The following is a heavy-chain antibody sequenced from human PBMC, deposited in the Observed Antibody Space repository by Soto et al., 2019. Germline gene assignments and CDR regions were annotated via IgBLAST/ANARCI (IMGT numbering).Heavy chain of an antibody. CDR3: ARDGYNYENHDAFDI. V-gene: IGHV4-34*01. Sequence: KASETLSLTCAVYGGSFSGYYWSWIRQPPGKGLEWIGEINHSGSTNYNPSLKSRVTISVDTSKNQFSLKLSSVTAADTAVYYCARDGYNYENHDAFDIWGQGTMVTVSS. D-gene: IGHD5-12*01. J-gene: IGHJ3*02. CDR1: GGSFSGYY. CDR2: INHSGST.